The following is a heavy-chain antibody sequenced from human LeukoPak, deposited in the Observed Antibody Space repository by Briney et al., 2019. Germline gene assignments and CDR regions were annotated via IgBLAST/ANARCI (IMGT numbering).Heavy chain of an antibody. CDR2: ISWNSGSI. D-gene: IGHD1-26*01. CDR3: ARDGNMGAEIDY. Sequence: PGGSLRLSCAASGFTFDDYAMHWVRQAPGKGLEWVSGISWNSGSIGYADSVKGRFTISRDNAKNSLYLQMNSLRAEDSAVYYCARDGNMGAEIDYWGQGTLVTVSS. V-gene: IGHV3-9*01. CDR1: GFTFDDYA. J-gene: IGHJ4*02.